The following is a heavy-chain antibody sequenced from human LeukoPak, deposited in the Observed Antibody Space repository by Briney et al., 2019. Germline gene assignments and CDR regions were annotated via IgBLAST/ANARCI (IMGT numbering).Heavy chain of an antibody. V-gene: IGHV3-48*01. J-gene: IGHJ4*02. CDR1: GFTFSSYS. Sequence: PGGALRLSCAASGFTFSSYSMNWVRQAPGKGLERVSYISSSSSTIYYADSVKGRFTISRDNAKNSLYLQMNSLRAEDTAVYYCARTVAAAGTVFDYWGQGTLVTVSS. CDR3: ARTVAAAGTVFDY. CDR2: ISSSSSTI. D-gene: IGHD6-13*01.